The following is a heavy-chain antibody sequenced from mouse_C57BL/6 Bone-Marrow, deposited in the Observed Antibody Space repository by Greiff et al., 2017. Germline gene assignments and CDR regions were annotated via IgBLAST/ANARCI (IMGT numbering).Heavy chain of an antibody. CDR1: EYEFPSHD. CDR3: ARHPYDYDVSLNFDD. V-gene: IGHV5-2*01. D-gene: IGHD2-4*01. Sequence: EVKLMESGGGLVKPGESLKLSCESNEYEFPSHDMSWVRKTPEKRLELVAAINSDCGSTYYPDTMERRFIISRDNTKKTLYLQMSSLRSEDTALYYCARHPYDYDVSLNFDDWGQGTTLTVSS. J-gene: IGHJ2*01. CDR2: INSDCGST.